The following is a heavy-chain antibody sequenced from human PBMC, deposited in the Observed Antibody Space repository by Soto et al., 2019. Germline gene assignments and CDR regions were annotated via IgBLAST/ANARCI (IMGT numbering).Heavy chain of an antibody. V-gene: IGHV1-69*06. D-gene: IGHD3-16*02. CDR3: ARSYSFGGVISPTFDY. CDR1: GGTSSTHA. Sequence: QEQLVQSGAEVKKPGSSVKVSCKASGGTSSTHAITWVRQAPGQGLEWMGGINPIFGTTNYAQKFQGRLTITADKSTTTAYMELSSLRSDDTAVYYCARSYSFGGVISPTFDYWGQGTLVTVSS. J-gene: IGHJ4*02. CDR2: INPIFGTT.